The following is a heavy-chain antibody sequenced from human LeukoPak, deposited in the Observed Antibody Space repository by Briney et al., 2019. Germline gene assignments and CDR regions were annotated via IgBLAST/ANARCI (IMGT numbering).Heavy chain of an antibody. CDR2: IRSKAYGGTT. J-gene: IGHJ1*01. D-gene: IGHD6-13*01. CDR3: TRCSAAAGYFQH. Sequence: PGRSLRLSCTASGFTFGDYAMSWVRQAPGKGLEWVGFIRSKAYGGTTEYAASVKGRFTISRDDSKSIAYLQMNSLKTEDTAVYYCTRCSAAAGYFQHWGQGTLVTVSS. CDR1: GFTFGDYA. V-gene: IGHV3-49*04.